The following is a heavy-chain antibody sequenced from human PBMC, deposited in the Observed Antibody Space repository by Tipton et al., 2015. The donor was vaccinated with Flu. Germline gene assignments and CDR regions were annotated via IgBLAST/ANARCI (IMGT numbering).Heavy chain of an antibody. CDR1: GGSFSGYY. CDR2: INHSGST. V-gene: IGHV4-34*01. D-gene: IGHD5-18*01. J-gene: IGHJ6*03. Sequence: LSLTCAVYGGSFSGYYWSWIRQPPGKGLEWIGEINHSGSTNYNPSLKSRVTISVDTAKNQFSLKLSSVTAADTAVYYCARKDTARINYYYSYMDVWGKGTTVTVSS. CDR3: ARKDTARINYYYSYMDV.